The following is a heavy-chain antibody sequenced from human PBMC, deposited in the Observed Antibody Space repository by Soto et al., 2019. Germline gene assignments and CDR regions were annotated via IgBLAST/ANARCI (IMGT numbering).Heavy chain of an antibody. Sequence: GSLRLSCVASGFTFRSYSMNWVRQVPGKGLERVSYISSSSRSSTIYYADSVKGRFTISRDNAKHSMYLQRNSLRDEDTAVYDCARALGYQDYWGQGTLVTVSS. CDR2: ISSSSRSSTI. CDR3: ARALGYQDY. D-gene: IGHD3-16*02. CDR1: GFTFRSYS. J-gene: IGHJ4*02. V-gene: IGHV3-48*02.